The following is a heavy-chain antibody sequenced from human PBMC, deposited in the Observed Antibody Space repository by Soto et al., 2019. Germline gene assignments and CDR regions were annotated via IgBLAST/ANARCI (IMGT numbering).Heavy chain of an antibody. CDR1: GFMFTRST. CDR2: ITSASDYI. CDR3: ARVGTGSSTPLDI. Sequence: PGGSLRLSCVASGFMFTRSTMNWVRQAPGKGLEWVSSITSASDYIFYADSVKGRFTISRDNAKNSLCLQMNSLRAEDTAVYYCARVGTGSSTPLDIWGQGTMVTVSS. D-gene: IGHD3-9*01. V-gene: IGHV3-21*01. J-gene: IGHJ3*02.